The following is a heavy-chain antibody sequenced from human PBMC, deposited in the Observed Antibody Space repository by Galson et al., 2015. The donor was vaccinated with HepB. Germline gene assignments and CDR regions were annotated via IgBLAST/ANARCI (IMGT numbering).Heavy chain of an antibody. Sequence: SLRLSCAASGFTFPNFAMSWVRQAPGKGLEWVAGISGSGQSTHYADSVKGRFTISRDNSENTLYLQMTSLRGEDMALYYCTKDREAPYDFLYYFDYWGQGTLVTVSS. V-gene: IGHV3-23*01. CDR3: TKDREAPYDFLYYFDY. D-gene: IGHD3/OR15-3a*01. J-gene: IGHJ4*02. CDR2: ISGSGQST. CDR1: GFTFPNFA.